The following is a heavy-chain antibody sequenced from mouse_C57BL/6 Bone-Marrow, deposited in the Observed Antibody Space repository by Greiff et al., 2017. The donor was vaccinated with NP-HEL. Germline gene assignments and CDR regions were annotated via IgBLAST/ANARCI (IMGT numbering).Heavy chain of an antibody. CDR1: GYTFTSYW. CDR2: IHPNSGST. Sequence: QVQLQQPGAELVKPGASVKLSCKASGYTFTSYWMHWVKQRPGQGLEWIGMIHPNSGSTNYNEKFKSKATLTVDKSYSTAYIKISSLTSEDSAVDYYAHSYGWYFDVWGTGTTVTVSS. J-gene: IGHJ1*03. V-gene: IGHV1-64*01. D-gene: IGHD2-12*01. CDR3: AHSYGWYFDV.